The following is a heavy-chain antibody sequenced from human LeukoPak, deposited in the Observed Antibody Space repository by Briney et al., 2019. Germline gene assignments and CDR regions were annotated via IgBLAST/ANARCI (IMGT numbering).Heavy chain of an antibody. D-gene: IGHD3-10*01. Sequence: ASVKVSCKASGYTFTSYDINWVRQATGQGLEWMGWMNPNSGNTGYAQRFQGRVTMTRNTSISTAYMELSSLRSEDTAAYYCARRPTMVRGVMYYYYYMDVWGKGTTVTISS. CDR1: GYTFTSYD. CDR3: ARRPTMVRGVMYYYYYMDV. V-gene: IGHV1-8*01. J-gene: IGHJ6*03. CDR2: MNPNSGNT.